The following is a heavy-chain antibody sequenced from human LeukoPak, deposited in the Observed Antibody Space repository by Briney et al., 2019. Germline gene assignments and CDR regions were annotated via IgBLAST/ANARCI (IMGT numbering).Heavy chain of an antibody. CDR3: ARGVGSGYTDY. Sequence: SETLSLTCTVSGGSISSFYWSWIRQPPGKGLEWIGYIFYSRSPNYNPSLKSRVTISVDTSKDQFSLKLGSVTAADTAFYYCARGVGSGYTDYWGQGALVTVSS. J-gene: IGHJ4*02. CDR2: IFYSRSP. CDR1: GGSISSFY. V-gene: IGHV4-59*01. D-gene: IGHD3-22*01.